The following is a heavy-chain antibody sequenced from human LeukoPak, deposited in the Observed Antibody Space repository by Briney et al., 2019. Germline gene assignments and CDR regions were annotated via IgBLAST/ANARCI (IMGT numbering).Heavy chain of an antibody. CDR2: INHSGST. D-gene: IGHD3-3*01. CDR3: ARDRNRYYDFWSGRNWFDP. CDR1: GGTFSGYY. Sequence: TSETLSLTRAVYGGTFSGYYWSWIRQPPGKGLEWVGEINHSGSTNYNPPLKSRVTISVDTSKNQFSLKLSSVTAADTAVYYCARDRNRYYDFWSGRNWFDPWGQGTLVTVSS. V-gene: IGHV4-34*01. J-gene: IGHJ5*02.